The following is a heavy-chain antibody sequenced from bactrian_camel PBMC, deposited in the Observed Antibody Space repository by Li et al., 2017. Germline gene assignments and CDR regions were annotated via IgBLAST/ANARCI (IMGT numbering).Heavy chain of an antibody. Sequence: HVQLVESGGGLVQPGGSLRLSCATSGFTLNRYWMYWVRQAPGKGLEWVSAINGGGNRRHYADSVKGRFTMSRDNAKNTVYLQMNSLKTEDTALYYCASDVVPHARTVIGGEGGNYWGQGTQVTVS. J-gene: IGHJ4*01. CDR2: INGGGNRR. D-gene: IGHD6*01. CDR3: ASDVVPHARTVIGGEGGNY. V-gene: IGHV3S1*01. CDR1: GFTLNRYW.